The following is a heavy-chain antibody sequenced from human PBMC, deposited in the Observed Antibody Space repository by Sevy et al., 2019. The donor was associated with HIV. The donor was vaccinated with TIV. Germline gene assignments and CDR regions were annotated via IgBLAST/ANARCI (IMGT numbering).Heavy chain of an antibody. CDR2: ISSSSRYI. J-gene: IGHJ4*02. V-gene: IGHV3-21*01. Sequence: GGSLRLSCAASGFTFSSYGMHWVRQAPGKGLEWVSSISSSSRYIYYADSVKGRFTISRDNAKNSLSLQMNSLRAEDTAVYYCAREGWGGAARPNYFDYWGQGTLVTVSS. CDR1: GFTFSSYG. CDR3: AREGWGGAARPNYFDY. D-gene: IGHD6-6*01.